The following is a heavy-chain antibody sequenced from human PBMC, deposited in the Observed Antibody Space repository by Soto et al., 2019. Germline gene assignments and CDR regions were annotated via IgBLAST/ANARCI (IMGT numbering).Heavy chain of an antibody. D-gene: IGHD5-12*01. V-gene: IGHV1-69*02. Sequence: QVQLVQSGAEVKKPGSSVKVSCKASGGTFSSYTISWVRQAPGQGLEWMGRIIPILGIANYAQKFQGRVTITADKSTSTAYMELSSLRSEDTAVYYCARGQGDGYNYYYSGMDVWGQGTTVTVSS. CDR2: IIPILGIA. J-gene: IGHJ6*02. CDR1: GGTFSSYT. CDR3: ARGQGDGYNYYYSGMDV.